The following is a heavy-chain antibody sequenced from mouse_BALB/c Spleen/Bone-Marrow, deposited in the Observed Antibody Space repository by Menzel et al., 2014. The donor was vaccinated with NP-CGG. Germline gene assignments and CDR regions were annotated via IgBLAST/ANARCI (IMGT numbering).Heavy chain of an antibody. CDR3: TRKYGPLYYFDY. CDR1: GYTFTSYW. CDR2: IYPSDSYT. V-gene: IGHV1-69*02. Sequence: GAELVRPGASVKLSCKASGYTFTSYWINWVKQRPGQGLEWIGNIYPSDSYTNYNQKFKDKATLTVDKSSSTAYMQLSSPTSEDSAVYYCTRKYGPLYYFDYWGQGTTLTVSS. J-gene: IGHJ2*01. D-gene: IGHD2-10*02.